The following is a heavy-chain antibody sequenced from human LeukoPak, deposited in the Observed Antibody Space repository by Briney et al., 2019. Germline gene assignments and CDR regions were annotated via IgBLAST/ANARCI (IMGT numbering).Heavy chain of an antibody. CDR1: GFTFSSYN. CDR2: IGTSSTTI. V-gene: IGHV3-48*01. Sequence: PGGSLRLSCAASGFTFSSYNMNWVRQPPEKGLEWVSNIGTSSTTIYYADSVKGRFTISRDNAKNSLYLQMNSLRADDTAVYYCARFAAGGSYYYYMDVWGKGTTVTVSS. J-gene: IGHJ6*03. CDR3: ARFAAGGSYYYYMDV. D-gene: IGHD6-25*01.